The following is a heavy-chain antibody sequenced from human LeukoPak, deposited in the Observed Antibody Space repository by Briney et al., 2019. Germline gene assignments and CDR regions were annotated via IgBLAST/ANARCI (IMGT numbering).Heavy chain of an antibody. V-gene: IGHV3-30*02. Sequence: PGGSLRLSCAASGFTFSSYGMHWVRQAPGKGLEWVAFIRYDGSNKYYADSVKGRFTISRDNSKNTLYLQMNSLRAEDTAVYYCAKDILRCSSTSCYTGRGYFDYWGQGTLVTVSS. CDR3: AKDILRCSSTSCYTGRGYFDY. J-gene: IGHJ4*02. CDR2: IRYDGSNK. D-gene: IGHD2-2*02. CDR1: GFTFSSYG.